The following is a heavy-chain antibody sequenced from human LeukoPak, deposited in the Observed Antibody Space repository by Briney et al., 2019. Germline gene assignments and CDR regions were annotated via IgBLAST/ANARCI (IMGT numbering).Heavy chain of an antibody. CDR2: ISSSGDYI. D-gene: IGHD3-10*01. CDR3: ARGYGSGMSCAFDL. J-gene: IGHJ3*01. Sequence: GGSLRLSCAASGFTFRSYSVNWVRQAPGKGLQWVSSISSSGDYIFYADSVKGRFTISRDNARNSLYLQMQSLRAEDTAVYFCARGYGSGMSCAFDLWGQGTMVIVSS. CDR1: GFTFRSYS. V-gene: IGHV3-21*01.